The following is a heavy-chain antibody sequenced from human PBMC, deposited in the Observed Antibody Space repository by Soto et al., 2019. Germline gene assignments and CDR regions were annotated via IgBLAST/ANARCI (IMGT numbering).Heavy chain of an antibody. CDR1: GFTFSSYN. D-gene: IGHD3-16*02. V-gene: IGHV3-21*01. J-gene: IGHJ4*02. CDR2: ISSSSSYI. CDR3: ARDLWVMITFGGVIAPPPDY. Sequence: AGGSLRLSCAASGFTFSSYNMNWVRQAPGKGLEWVSSISSSSSYIYYADSVKGRFTTSRDNAKNSLYLQMNSLKAEDTAVYYCARDLWVMITFGGVIAPPPDYWGQGTLVTVSS.